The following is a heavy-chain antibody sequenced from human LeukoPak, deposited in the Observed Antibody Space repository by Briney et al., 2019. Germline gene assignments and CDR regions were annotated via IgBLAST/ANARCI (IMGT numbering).Heavy chain of an antibody. CDR1: GYTFTGYY. J-gene: IGHJ4*02. D-gene: IGHD4-23*01. Sequence: ASVKVSCKASGYTFTGYYMHWVRQAPGQGLEWMGWINPNSGGTNYAQKFQGRVTMTRDTSISTAYMELSRLRSDDTAVYYCARALKPLVRYGGNSGLGYWGQGTLVTVSS. V-gene: IGHV1-2*02. CDR2: INPNSGGT. CDR3: ARALKPLVRYGGNSGLGY.